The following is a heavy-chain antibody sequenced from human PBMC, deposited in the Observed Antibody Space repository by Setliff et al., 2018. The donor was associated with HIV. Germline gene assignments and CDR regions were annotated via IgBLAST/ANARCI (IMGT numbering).Heavy chain of an antibody. CDR3: ARDRRGYYYGSGSCYMDV. CDR2: IYYSGST. CDR1: GGSINSYY. J-gene: IGHJ6*03. D-gene: IGHD3-10*01. V-gene: IGHV4-39*02. Sequence: PSETLSLTCTVSGGSINSYYWGGVRQLPGKGLEWIGCIYYSGSTYYNPSLKSRLTISVDTSRNQFSLKLNSVTAADTAVYYCARDRRGYYYGSGSCYMDVWGTGTTVTVS.